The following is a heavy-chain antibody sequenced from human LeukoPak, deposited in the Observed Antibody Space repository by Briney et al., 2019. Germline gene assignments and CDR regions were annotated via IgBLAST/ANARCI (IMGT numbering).Heavy chain of an antibody. Sequence: SETLSLTCTVSGGSISSGDYYWGWIRQPRGKGLEWIGCIYYSGSTYYNPSLKSRVTISVDTSKSQFSLKLSSVTAADTAVYYCARGIAVAGTLDYWGQGTLVTVSS. J-gene: IGHJ4*02. D-gene: IGHD6-19*01. V-gene: IGHV4-30-4*08. CDR1: GGSISSGDYY. CDR2: IYYSGST. CDR3: ARGIAVAGTLDY.